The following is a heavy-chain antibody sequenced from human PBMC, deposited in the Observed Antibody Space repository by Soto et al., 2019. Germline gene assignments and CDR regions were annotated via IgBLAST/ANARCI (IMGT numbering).Heavy chain of an antibody. CDR2: IYHSGST. CDR1: GGSISSNNW. J-gene: IGHJ4*02. D-gene: IGHD1-1*01. Sequence: QVQLQESGPGLVKPSGTLSLTCAVSGGSISSNNWWSWVRQPPGKGLEWIGEIYHSGSTNYNPSLKRRVTILVDKSKKQFSLKLTSVTAADTAVYYCARDGGTGRTHDYWGQGTLDTVSS. CDR3: ARDGGTGRTHDY. V-gene: IGHV4-4*02.